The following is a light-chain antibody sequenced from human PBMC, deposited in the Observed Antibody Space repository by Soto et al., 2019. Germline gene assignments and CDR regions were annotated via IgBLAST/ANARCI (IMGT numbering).Light chain of an antibody. Sequence: EIVSTQSPATLSLSPGERATLSCRASPSVTTYLAWYQQQTCHAPSLLIYDASTRATVIPARFSGSRCATAFTPHTGSIEPEDFAGYYCQQRNNWSPSITFGQGTRVEIK. CDR3: QQRNNWSPSIT. CDR2: DAS. CDR1: PSVTTY. J-gene: IGKJ5*01. V-gene: IGKV3-11*01.